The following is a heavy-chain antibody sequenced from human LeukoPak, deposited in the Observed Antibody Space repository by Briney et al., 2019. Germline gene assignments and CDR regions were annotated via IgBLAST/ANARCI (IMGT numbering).Heavy chain of an antibody. J-gene: IGHJ3*02. V-gene: IGHV1-2*02. CDR2: INPNSGGT. CDR1: GYTFTGYY. CDR3: ARDDPGYCSGGSCGDDAFDI. D-gene: IGHD2-15*01. Sequence: ASVKVSCKASGYTFTGYYMHWVRQAPGQGLEWMGWINPNSGGTNYAQKFQGRVTMTRDTSISTAYMELSRLRSDDTDVYYCARDDPGYCSGGSCGDDAFDIWGQGTMVTVSS.